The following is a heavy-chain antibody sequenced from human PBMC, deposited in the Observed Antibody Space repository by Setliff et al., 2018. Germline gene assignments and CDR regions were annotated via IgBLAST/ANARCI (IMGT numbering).Heavy chain of an antibody. CDR2: INPSGGST. CDR3: ATQPLQWELLGFDY. CDR1: GGTFGSYA. Sequence: ASVKVSCKASGGTFGSYAISWVRQAPGQGLEWMGIINPSGGSTSYAQKFQGRVTMTRDTSTSTVYMELSSLRSEDTAVYYCATQPLQWELLGFDYWGQGTLVTAPQ. V-gene: IGHV1-46*01. J-gene: IGHJ4*02. D-gene: IGHD1-26*01.